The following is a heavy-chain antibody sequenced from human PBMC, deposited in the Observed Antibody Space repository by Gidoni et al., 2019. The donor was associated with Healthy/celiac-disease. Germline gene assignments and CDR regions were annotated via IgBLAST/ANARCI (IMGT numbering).Heavy chain of an antibody. Sequence: QVQLQQWGAGLLKPSETLSLTCAVYGGSFSGYYWSWIRQPPGKGLEWIGEINHSGSTNYNPSLKRRVTISVETSKNQFSRKLGSVTAADTAVYYCARASGGPWLGPAGKWGQGTLVTVSS. CDR3: ARASGGPWLGPAGK. CDR2: INHSGST. D-gene: IGHD2-2*01. J-gene: IGHJ4*02. V-gene: IGHV4-34*01. CDR1: GGSFSGYY.